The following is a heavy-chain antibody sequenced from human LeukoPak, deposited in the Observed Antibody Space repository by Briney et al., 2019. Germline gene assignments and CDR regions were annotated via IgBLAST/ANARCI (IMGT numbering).Heavy chain of an antibody. D-gene: IGHD2-15*01. CDR1: GFTFSTYS. V-gene: IGHV3-21*01. CDR2: ISTTSYI. CDR3: ARDYCSGPKCYFIDY. J-gene: IGHJ4*02. Sequence: GGSLRLSCAASGFTFSTYSMSWVRQAPGKGLEWVSSISTTSYIYYADPVKGRFTISRDNARNSLYLQMNSLRAEDTAVYYCARDYCSGPKCYFIDYWGQGALVTVSS.